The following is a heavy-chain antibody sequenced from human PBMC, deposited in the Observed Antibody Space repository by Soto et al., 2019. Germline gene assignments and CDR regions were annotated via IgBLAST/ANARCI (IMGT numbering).Heavy chain of an antibody. CDR1: GGTSSSYA. CDR2: IIPIFGTA. J-gene: IGHJ6*02. CDR3: ARDSTFLTTAYYYYYGMDV. Sequence: GASVKVSCKASGGTSSSYAISWVRQSPGQGLEWMGGIIPIFGTANYAQKFQGRVTITADKSTSTAYMELSSLRSEDTAVYYCARDSTFLTTAYYYYYGMDVWGQGTTVTVSS. V-gene: IGHV1-69*06. D-gene: IGHD4-4*01.